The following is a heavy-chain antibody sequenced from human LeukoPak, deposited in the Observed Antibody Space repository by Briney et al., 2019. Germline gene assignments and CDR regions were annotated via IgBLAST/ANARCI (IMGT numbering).Heavy chain of an antibody. CDR2: ISWNSGSI. CDR1: GFTFDDYA. CDR3: AKGNIQWLVPPDAFDI. V-gene: IGHV3-9*01. D-gene: IGHD6-19*01. Sequence: GRSLRLPCAASGFTFDDYAMHWVRQAPGKGLEWVSGISWNSGSIGYADSVKGRFTISRDNAKNSLYLQMNSLRAEDTALYYCAKGNIQWLVPPDAFDIWGQGTMVTVSS. J-gene: IGHJ3*02.